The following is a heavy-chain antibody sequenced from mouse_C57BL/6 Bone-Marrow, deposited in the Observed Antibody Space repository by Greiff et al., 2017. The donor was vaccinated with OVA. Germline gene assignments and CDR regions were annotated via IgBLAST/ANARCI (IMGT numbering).Heavy chain of an antibody. V-gene: IGHV1-69*01. CDR2: IDPSDSYT. Sequence: QVQLQQSGAELVMPGASVKLSCKASGYTFTSYWMHWVKQRPGQGLEWIGEIDPSDSYTNYNQKFKGKSTLTVDKSSSTAYMQLSSLTSEDSAVYYCARGGYYYVDVWGTGTTVTVSS. CDR3: ARGGYYYVDV. CDR1: GYTFTSYW. J-gene: IGHJ1*03. D-gene: IGHD2-3*01.